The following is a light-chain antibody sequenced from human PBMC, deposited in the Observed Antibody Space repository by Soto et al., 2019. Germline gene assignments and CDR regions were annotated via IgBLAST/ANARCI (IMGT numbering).Light chain of an antibody. CDR3: SSYTSSSTRV. V-gene: IGLV2-14*01. J-gene: IGLJ1*01. Sequence: QSVLTQPASVSGSPGQLITISCTGTSSDVGGYNYVFWYQQHPGKAPKLMIYEVSNRPSGVSNRFSGSKSGNTASLTISGLQAEDEADYYCSSYTSSSTRVFGTGTKVTVL. CDR2: EVS. CDR1: SSDVGGYNY.